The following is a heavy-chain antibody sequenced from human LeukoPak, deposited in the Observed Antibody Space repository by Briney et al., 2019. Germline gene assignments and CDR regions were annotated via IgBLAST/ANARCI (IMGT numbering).Heavy chain of an antibody. V-gene: IGHV3-48*03. J-gene: IGHJ4*02. Sequence: GGSLRLSCAASGFTFSSYEMNWVRQAPGKGLEWVSYISSSGSTIYYADSVKGRFTISRDNAKNSLYLQMNSLRAEDTAVYYCARDLCSGGRCPDYWGQGTLVTVSS. CDR3: ARDLCSGGRCPDY. CDR2: ISSSGSTI. CDR1: GFTFSSYE. D-gene: IGHD2-15*01.